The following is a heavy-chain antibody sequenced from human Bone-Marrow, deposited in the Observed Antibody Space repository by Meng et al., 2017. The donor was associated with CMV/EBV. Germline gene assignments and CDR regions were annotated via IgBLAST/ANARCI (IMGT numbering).Heavy chain of an antibody. V-gene: IGHV3-30*18. Sequence: FTFSNYGLHWVRQAPGKGLEWVAVISYDGRNKYYADSVKGRFTISRDNFKNTLYLQMNSLRAEDTAVYYCAKDRRGGYSYGRDAFDFWGPGTMVTVSS. CDR2: ISYDGRNK. D-gene: IGHD5-18*01. CDR3: AKDRRGGYSYGRDAFDF. J-gene: IGHJ3*01. CDR1: FTFSNYG.